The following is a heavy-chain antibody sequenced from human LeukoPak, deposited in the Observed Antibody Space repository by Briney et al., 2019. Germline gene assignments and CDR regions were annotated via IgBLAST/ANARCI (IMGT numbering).Heavy chain of an antibody. D-gene: IGHD6-19*01. Sequence: PGGSLRLSCVASGFTFSSYEMNWVRQAPGKGLEWVSYISSSSSTIYYADSVKGRFTISRDNSKNTLYLQMNSLRAEDTAVYYCAKGPWLAYPYYFDYWGQGTLVTVSS. V-gene: IGHV3-48*03. J-gene: IGHJ4*02. CDR3: AKGPWLAYPYYFDY. CDR1: GFTFSSYE. CDR2: ISSSSSTI.